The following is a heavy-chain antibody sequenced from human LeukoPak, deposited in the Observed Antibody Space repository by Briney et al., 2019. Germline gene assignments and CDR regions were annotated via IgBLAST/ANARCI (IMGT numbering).Heavy chain of an antibody. CDR2: IYYSGHT. J-gene: IGHJ5*02. V-gene: IGHV4-39*07. Sequence: SETLSLTCTVSGDSIIGGSYFSAWIRQPPGNWLEWIGSIYYSGHTNYNPSLKPRVTISLATSQNQFSLKLNSVAAADMAVYYCARDYDVLTAYPPTQLFDPWGQGTLVTVSS. CDR3: ARDYDVLTAYPPTQLFDP. CDR1: GDSIIGGSYF. D-gene: IGHD3-9*01.